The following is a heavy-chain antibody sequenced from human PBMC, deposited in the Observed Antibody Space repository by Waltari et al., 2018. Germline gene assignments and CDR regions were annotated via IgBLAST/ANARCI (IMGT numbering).Heavy chain of an antibody. Sequence: PPGKGLEWIGEIKHSGSTNYNPSLKSRVTISVDTSKNQFSLKLSSVTAADTAVYYCARSGEALFSDAFDIWGQGTMVTVSS. CDR3: ARSGEALFSDAFDI. J-gene: IGHJ3*02. CDR2: IKHSGST. V-gene: IGHV4-34*01. D-gene: IGHD2-21*01.